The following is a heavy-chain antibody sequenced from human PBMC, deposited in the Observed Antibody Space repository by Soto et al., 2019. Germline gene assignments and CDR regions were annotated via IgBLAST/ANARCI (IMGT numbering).Heavy chain of an antibody. Sequence: QVQLQESGPGLVKPSGTLSLTCAVSSGSISSSNWWSWVRQPPGKGLEWIGEIYHSRSTNYNPSLKSRVTISVVKSKNRFSLKLSSVTAADTAVYYFAMSGYCSSTSGYGSTYSYYYYMDVLGKGTTVTVSS. V-gene: IGHV4-4*02. CDR3: AMSGYCSSTSGYGSTYSYYYYMDV. D-gene: IGHD2-2*01. J-gene: IGHJ6*03. CDR1: SGSISSSNW. CDR2: IYHSRST.